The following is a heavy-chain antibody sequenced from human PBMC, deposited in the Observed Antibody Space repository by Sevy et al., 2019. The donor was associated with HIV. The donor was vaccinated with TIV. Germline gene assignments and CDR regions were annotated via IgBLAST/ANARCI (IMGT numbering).Heavy chain of an antibody. CDR3: AGHSPPPAVAGFDY. D-gene: IGHD6-19*01. CDR2: IYPGDSDT. V-gene: IGHV5-51*01. J-gene: IGHJ4*02. CDR1: GFSFSTHW. Sequence: GESLKISCKASGFSFSTHWIGWVRQMPGKGLEWMGIIYPGDSDTRYSPSFQGQVTISADKSISTAYLQWSNLKTSDTAIFYCAGHSPPPAVAGFDYWGQGTLVTVSS.